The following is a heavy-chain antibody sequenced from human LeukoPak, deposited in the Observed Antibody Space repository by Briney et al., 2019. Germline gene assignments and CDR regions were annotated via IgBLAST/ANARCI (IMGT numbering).Heavy chain of an antibody. CDR3: ARDGPYFDY. CDR2: ISYDGSNK. J-gene: IGHJ4*02. V-gene: IGHV3-30*03. Sequence: GGSLRLSCAASGSIFSSYGIHWVRQAPGKGLEWVALISYDGSNKYYADSVKGRFTISRDNSKNTLYLQMNSLRAEDTAVYYCARDGPYFDYWGQGTLVTVSS. CDR1: GSIFSSYG.